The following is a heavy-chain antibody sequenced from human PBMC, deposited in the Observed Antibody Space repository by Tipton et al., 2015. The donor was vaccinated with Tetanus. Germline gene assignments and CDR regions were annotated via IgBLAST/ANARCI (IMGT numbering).Heavy chain of an antibody. CDR1: GASISDKKYY. J-gene: IGHJ5*02. CDR3: ARHLYGYWFDP. V-gene: IGHV4-39*02. Sequence: TLSLTCTASGASISDKKYYWGWIRQAPGKGLEWIASIYFEGSTYYSPSLKSRLTIDVDTSQNLFSLKLTSVTAADTAVYFCARHLYGYWFDPWGQGALVTVSS. CDR2: IYFEGST. D-gene: IGHD2/OR15-2a*01.